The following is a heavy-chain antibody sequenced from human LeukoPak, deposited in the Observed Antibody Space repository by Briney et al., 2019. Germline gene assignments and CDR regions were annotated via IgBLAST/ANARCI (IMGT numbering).Heavy chain of an antibody. V-gene: IGHV4-59*08. CDR2: IYYSGNT. J-gene: IGHJ5*02. Sequence: SETLSLTCTVSGGSMTTYYWSWIRQPPGKGLEWIGYIYYSGNTNYNPSLNSRVTISLDTSKNQFSLKLSSVTAADTAVYYCARLNGSGSYYLNWFDPWGQGTLVTVSS. CDR3: ARLNGSGSYYLNWFDP. CDR1: GGSMTTYY. D-gene: IGHD3-10*01.